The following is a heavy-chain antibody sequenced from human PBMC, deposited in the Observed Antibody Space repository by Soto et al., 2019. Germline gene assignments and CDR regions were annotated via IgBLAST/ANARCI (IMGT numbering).Heavy chain of an antibody. V-gene: IGHV3-7*01. D-gene: IGHD3-22*01. CDR2: IKQDGSQQ. Sequence: PGGSLRLSCAASGFTFSSYWMTWVRQAPGKGLEWVANIKQDGSQQYYVDSVKGGFTISRDNAKNSLYLQMNSLRAEDTAVYYCARGSYDSTGYRYYFNYWGQGTLVTVS. CDR1: GFTFSSYW. J-gene: IGHJ4*02. CDR3: ARGSYDSTGYRYYFNY.